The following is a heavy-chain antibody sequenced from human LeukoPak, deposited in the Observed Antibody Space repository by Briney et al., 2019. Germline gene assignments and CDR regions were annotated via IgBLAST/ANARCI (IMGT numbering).Heavy chain of an antibody. D-gene: IGHD3-22*01. CDR3: ARGGKGGTYYYDGYHY. CDR2: IIPIFGTA. Sequence: ASVKVSCKASGGTXSSYAISWVRQAPGQGLEWMGGIIPIFGTANYAQKFQGRVTITADESTSTAYMELSSLRSEDTAVYYCARGGKGGTYYYDGYHYWGQGTLVTVSS. J-gene: IGHJ4*02. CDR1: GGTXSSYA. V-gene: IGHV1-69*13.